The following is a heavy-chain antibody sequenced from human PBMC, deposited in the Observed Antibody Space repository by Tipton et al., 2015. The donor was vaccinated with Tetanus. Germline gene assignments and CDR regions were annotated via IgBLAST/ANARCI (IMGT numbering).Heavy chain of an antibody. D-gene: IGHD3-22*01. Sequence: TLSLTCTVSGDSISSGDFYWSWIRQHPGKSLEWIGYIYFTGTTYYNPSLESRLTISIDTSKNQFSLELTSVTAADTAVYYCARDSYYSSRWSFADYWGQGTLVTVSS. J-gene: IGHJ4*02. V-gene: IGHV4-31*03. CDR3: ARDSYYSSRWSFADY. CDR1: GDSISSGDFY. CDR2: IYFTGTT.